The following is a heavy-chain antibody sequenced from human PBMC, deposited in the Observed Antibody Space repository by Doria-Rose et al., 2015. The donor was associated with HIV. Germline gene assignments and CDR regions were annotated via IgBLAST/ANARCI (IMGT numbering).Heavy chain of an antibody. V-gene: IGHV2-26*01. Sequence: QVQLVQSGPVLVKPTETLTLTCTVSGVSLSSPGMGVSWIRQPPGKALEWLANIFSDDDRSYKTSLKSRLTIPRGTSKSQVVLTMTDMDPVDTATYYCARIKSSRWYHKYYFDFWGQGTLVIVSA. CDR2: IFSDDDR. CDR1: GVSLSSPGMG. CDR3: ARIKSSRWYHKYYFDF. J-gene: IGHJ4*02. D-gene: IGHD6-13*01.